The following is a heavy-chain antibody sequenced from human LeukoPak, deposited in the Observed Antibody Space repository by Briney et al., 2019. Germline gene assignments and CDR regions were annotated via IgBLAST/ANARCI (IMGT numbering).Heavy chain of an antibody. CDR1: GFTFSSYN. J-gene: IGHJ4*02. CDR2: INQDGSEK. V-gene: IGHV3-7*01. Sequence: GGSLRLSCAASGFTFSSYNMNWVRQAPGKGLEWVANINQDGSEKYYVDSVKGRFTISRDNAKKSLYLQMNSLGAEDPAVYYCAIHFDILTGDTPIDYWGQGSLVTVSS. CDR3: AIHFDILTGDTPIDY. D-gene: IGHD3-9*01.